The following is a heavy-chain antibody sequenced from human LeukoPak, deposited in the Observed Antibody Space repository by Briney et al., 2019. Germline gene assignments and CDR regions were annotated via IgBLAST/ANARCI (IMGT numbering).Heavy chain of an antibody. D-gene: IGHD2-15*01. CDR2: IYNSGST. V-gene: IGHV4-39*01. CDR3: ARQHATRNGYSIRAGYDY. J-gene: IGHJ4*02. CDR1: GGPISSSSYY. Sequence: PSETLSLTCTVSGGPISSSSYYWGWIRQPPGKGLEWIGSIYNSGSTYYNPSLKSRVTISVDTSKKQFSLKLSSVTAADTAVYYCARQHATRNGYSIRAGYDYWGQGTLVTVSS.